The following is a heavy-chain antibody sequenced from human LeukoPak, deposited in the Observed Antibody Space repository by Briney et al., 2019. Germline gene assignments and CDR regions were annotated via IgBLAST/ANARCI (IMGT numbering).Heavy chain of an antibody. Sequence: ASVKVSCKASGYTFTGYYMHWVRQAPGQGLEWMGWINPNSGGTNYAQKFQGRVTMTRDTSISTAYMELSRLRSDDTAVYYCARDTNDYDDSIDYWGQGTLVTVSS. CDR1: GYTFTGYY. J-gene: IGHJ4*02. CDR3: ARDTNDYDDSIDY. CDR2: INPNSGGT. V-gene: IGHV1-2*02. D-gene: IGHD4-17*01.